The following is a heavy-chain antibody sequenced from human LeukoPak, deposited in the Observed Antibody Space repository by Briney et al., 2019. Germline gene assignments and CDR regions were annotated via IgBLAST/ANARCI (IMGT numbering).Heavy chain of an antibody. CDR1: GFTFSSYS. CDR3: AREVTANSRIAAAGRVFDY. Sequence: GGSLRLSCAASGFTFSSYSMNWVRQAPGKGLEWVSSISSSSSYIYYADSVKGRFTISRDNAKNSLYLQMNSLRAEDTAVYYCAREVTANSRIAAAGRVFDYWGQGTLVTVSS. D-gene: IGHD6-13*01. J-gene: IGHJ4*02. CDR2: ISSSSSYI. V-gene: IGHV3-21*01.